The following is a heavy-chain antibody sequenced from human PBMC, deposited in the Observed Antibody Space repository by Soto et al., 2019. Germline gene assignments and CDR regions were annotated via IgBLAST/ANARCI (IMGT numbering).Heavy chain of an antibody. V-gene: IGHV1-46*01. Sequence: QVQLVQSVAEMKQPGASVKLSCQASGYIFIHCFMHWVRQAPGQGPEWMGGINPSSGTTTYAQKFQGRVTVTRDTSTSTVYMALSSLGSGDTAMYYCARSLGETTSLFDYWGQGSLVTVSA. CDR2: INPSSGTT. J-gene: IGHJ4*02. D-gene: IGHD1-26*01. CDR3: ARSLGETTSLFDY. CDR1: GYIFIHCF.